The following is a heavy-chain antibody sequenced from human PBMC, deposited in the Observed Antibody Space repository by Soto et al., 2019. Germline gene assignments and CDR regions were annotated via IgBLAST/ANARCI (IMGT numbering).Heavy chain of an antibody. CDR3: AKGPTVTTSSIWFDP. J-gene: IGHJ5*02. Sequence: GGSLRLSCAASGFTFSSYAMSWVRQAPGKGLEWVSAISGSGGSTYYADSVKGRFTISRDNSKNTLYLQMNSLRAEDTAVYYCAKGPTVTTSSIWFDPWGQGTLVTVSS. CDR1: GFTFSSYA. D-gene: IGHD4-4*01. V-gene: IGHV3-23*01. CDR2: ISGSGGST.